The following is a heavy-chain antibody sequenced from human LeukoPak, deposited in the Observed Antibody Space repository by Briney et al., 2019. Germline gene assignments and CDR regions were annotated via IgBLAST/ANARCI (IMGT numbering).Heavy chain of an antibody. Sequence: GRSLRLSCAASGFTFSSYAMHWVRQAPGKGLEWVAVISYDGSNKYYADSVKGRFTISRDNSKNTLYLQMNSLRAEDTAVYYCAKRDTAMAPGGHWGQGTLVTVSS. V-gene: IGHV3-30-3*02. CDR3: AKRDTAMAPGGH. J-gene: IGHJ4*02. CDR2: ISYDGSNK. D-gene: IGHD5-18*01. CDR1: GFTFSSYA.